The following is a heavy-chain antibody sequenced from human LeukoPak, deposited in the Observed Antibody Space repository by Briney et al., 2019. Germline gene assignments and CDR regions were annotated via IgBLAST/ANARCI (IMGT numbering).Heavy chain of an antibody. V-gene: IGHV3-30*04. CDR2: ISYHGSDK. J-gene: IGHJ4*02. CDR1: GFIFSNYD. D-gene: IGHD2-8*02. CDR3: VRQDCNAGGCYLDH. Sequence: GGSLRLSWAASGFIFSNYDIHWVRQAPGKGLDWVTVISYHGSDKFYADSVKGRFTISRDSSRNTLSLQMNSLRTEDTAIYYCVRQDCNAGGCYLDHWGQGSLVTVSS.